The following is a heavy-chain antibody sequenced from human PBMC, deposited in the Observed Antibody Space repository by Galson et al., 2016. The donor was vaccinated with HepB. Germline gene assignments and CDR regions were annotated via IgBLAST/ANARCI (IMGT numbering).Heavy chain of an antibody. CDR3: ARQYGTYFAY. J-gene: IGHJ4*02. V-gene: IGHV6-1*01. Sequence: CAISGDSVSSNSAAWRWIRQSPSRGLEWLGRTYYRSKWYNDYTVSVKGRITINPDTSKNQFSLQLNSVTPEDTAVYYCARQYGTYFAYWGRGTLVTVSS. CDR2: TYYRSKWYN. D-gene: IGHD4-17*01. CDR1: GDSVSSNSAA.